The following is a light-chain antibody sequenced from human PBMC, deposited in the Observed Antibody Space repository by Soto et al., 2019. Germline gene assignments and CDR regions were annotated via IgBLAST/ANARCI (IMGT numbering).Light chain of an antibody. Sequence: EIVLTQSPATLSLSPGERATLSCVASQSVSSSYLAWYQQKPGLAPRLLIYDTSSRATGVPDRYSASGSGTDFTLTISRLEPEDFAVYYCQHSGNSHGTFGQGTKVDIK. CDR2: DTS. CDR3: QHSGNSHGT. CDR1: QSVSSSY. J-gene: IGKJ1*01. V-gene: IGKV3D-20*01.